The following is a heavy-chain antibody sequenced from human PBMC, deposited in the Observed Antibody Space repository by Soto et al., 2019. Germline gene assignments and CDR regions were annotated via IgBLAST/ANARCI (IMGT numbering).Heavy chain of an antibody. Sequence: QVQLQESGPGLVKPSQTLSLTCTVSGGSISSGGYYWSWIRQHPGKGLEWIGYIYYSGSTYYNPSLQSRVTISVDTSKNQFSLKLSSVTAADTAVYYCARDSYDILTGMDVWGQGTTVTVSS. D-gene: IGHD3-9*01. CDR2: IYYSGST. CDR1: GGSISSGGYY. CDR3: ARDSYDILTGMDV. V-gene: IGHV4-31*03. J-gene: IGHJ6*02.